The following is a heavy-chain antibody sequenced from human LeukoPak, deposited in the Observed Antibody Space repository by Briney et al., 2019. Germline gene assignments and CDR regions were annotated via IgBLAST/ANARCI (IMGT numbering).Heavy chain of an antibody. CDR1: GFTFSDYY. D-gene: IGHD6-19*01. CDR3: AREGRRAVGDY. Sequence: GGSLRLSCAASGFTFSDYYMSWIRQAPGKGLQWVSYISSSGSNIYYADSVKGRFTISRDKAKNSLYLQMNSLRAEDTAVYYCAREGRRAVGDYWGQGTLVTVSS. CDR2: ISSSGSNI. J-gene: IGHJ4*02. V-gene: IGHV3-11*01.